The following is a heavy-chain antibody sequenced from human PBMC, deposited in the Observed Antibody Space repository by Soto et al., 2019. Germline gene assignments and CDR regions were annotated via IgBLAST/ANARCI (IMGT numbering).Heavy chain of an antibody. CDR3: AKEGCSGGICYGFDY. D-gene: IGHD2-15*01. V-gene: IGHV3-30*18. Sequence: QVQLVESGGGVVQPGRSLRLSCAASGFTFSSYGMHWVRQAPGKGLEWVAVMSWDGSDEFYEETVKGRFTVSRDNSRNTLYLLMNSLRPEDTAVYYCAKEGCSGGICYGFDYWGQGTLVTVSS. CDR2: MSWDGSDE. J-gene: IGHJ4*02. CDR1: GFTFSSYG.